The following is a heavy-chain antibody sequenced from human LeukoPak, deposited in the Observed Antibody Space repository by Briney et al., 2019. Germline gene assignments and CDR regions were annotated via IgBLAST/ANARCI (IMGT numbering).Heavy chain of an antibody. CDR3: ARDGILRFLEWLPASYFDY. J-gene: IGHJ4*02. Sequence: GGSLRLSCAASGFTFSSYSMSWVRQAPGKGLEWVSSISSSSSYIYYADSVKGRFTISRDNAKNSLYLQMNSLRAEDTAVYYCARDGILRFLEWLPASYFDYWGQGTLVTVSS. CDR1: GFTFSSYS. D-gene: IGHD3-3*01. V-gene: IGHV3-21*01. CDR2: ISSSSSYI.